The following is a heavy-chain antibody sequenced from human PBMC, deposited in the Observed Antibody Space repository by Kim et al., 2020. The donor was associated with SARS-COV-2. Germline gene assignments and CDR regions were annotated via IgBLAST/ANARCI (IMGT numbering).Heavy chain of an antibody. Sequence: YSQSFQGRLTITMDTSATTAYMELNSLTFKDTAVYYCAREGSGSYNWLDPWGQGTLVTVSS. CDR3: AREGSGSYNWLDP. D-gene: IGHD3-10*01. J-gene: IGHJ5*02. V-gene: IGHV1-3*01.